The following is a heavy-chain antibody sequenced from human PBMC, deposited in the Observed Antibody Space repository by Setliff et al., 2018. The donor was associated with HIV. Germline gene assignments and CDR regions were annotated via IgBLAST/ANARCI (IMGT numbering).Heavy chain of an antibody. CDR2: INPNSGDT. CDR3: ARVPGLGWYDP. V-gene: IGHV1-2*05. CDR1: GYTFTGYY. J-gene: IGHJ5*02. Sequence: GASVKVSCKASGYTFTGYYIHWVRQAPGQGLEWVGRINPNSGDTNYAQKFQGRVTMTRDTSINTAYMDLGRLRSDDTGTYYCARVPGLGWYDPWGQGTRVTVSS.